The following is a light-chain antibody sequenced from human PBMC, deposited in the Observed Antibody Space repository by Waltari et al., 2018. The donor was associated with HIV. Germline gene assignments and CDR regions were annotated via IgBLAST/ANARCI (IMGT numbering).Light chain of an antibody. CDR1: QSVTTN. V-gene: IGKV3-15*01. J-gene: IGKJ2*01. Sequence: RASQSVTTNLAWYQQKPGQAPRLLIYGASTRATGIPARFSGSGSGTGFTLTISSLQSEDFAIYYCQQYNNWPPEDTFGQGTKLEIK. CDR3: QQYNNWPPEDT. CDR2: GAS.